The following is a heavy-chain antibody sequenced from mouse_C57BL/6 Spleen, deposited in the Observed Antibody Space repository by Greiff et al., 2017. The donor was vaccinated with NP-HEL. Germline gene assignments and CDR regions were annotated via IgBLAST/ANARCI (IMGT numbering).Heavy chain of an antibody. V-gene: IGHV5-17*01. CDR3: ARNSMDY. J-gene: IGHJ4*01. CDR1: GFTFSDYG. CDR2: ISSGSSTI. Sequence: EVKLMESGGGLVKPGGSLKLSCAASGFTFSDYGMHWVCQAPEKGLEWVAYISSGSSTIYYADTVKGRFTISRDNAKNTLFLQMTSLRAEDTAMYYCARNSMDYWGQGTSVTVSS.